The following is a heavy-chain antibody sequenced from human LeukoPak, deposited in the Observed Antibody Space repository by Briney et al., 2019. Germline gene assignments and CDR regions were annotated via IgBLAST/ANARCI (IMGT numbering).Heavy chain of an antibody. V-gene: IGHV3-43*02. Sequence: PGGCLRLSCVVSGINFADYAMHWVRQPPGKGLEWVSLISADGGSTFSADSVKGRFSISRDNSKNSLYLQMNSLRSEDTAMYYCAKESGKFDYWGQGTLVAVSS. J-gene: IGHJ4*02. CDR1: GINFADYA. CDR2: ISADGGST. CDR3: AKESGKFDY.